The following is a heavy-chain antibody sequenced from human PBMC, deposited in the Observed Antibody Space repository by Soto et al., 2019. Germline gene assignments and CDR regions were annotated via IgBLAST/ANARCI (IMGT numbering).Heavy chain of an antibody. CDR2: ISYDGSNK. CDR3: AKGGLWPRAPLDF. V-gene: IGHV3-30-3*01. D-gene: IGHD2-21*01. J-gene: IGHJ4*02. CDR1: GFTFSTYA. Sequence: QVQLVESGGDVVQPGRSLRLSSAASGFTFSTYAMHWVRQAPGKGLEWVGDISYDGSNKYYAGSVKGRFTISRDNSKNTLYLQMNSLRAEDTAVYYCAKGGLWPRAPLDFWGQGSLVTVSS.